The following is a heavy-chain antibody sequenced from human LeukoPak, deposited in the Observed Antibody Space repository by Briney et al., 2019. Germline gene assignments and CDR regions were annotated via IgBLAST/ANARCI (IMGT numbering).Heavy chain of an antibody. Sequence: PSETLSLTCAAYGGSFSGYYWSWIRQPPGKGLEWIGEINHSGSTNYNPSLKSRVTISVDTSKNQFSLKLSSVTAADTAVYYCARTRRPGGYYGMDVWGKGTTVTVSS. D-gene: IGHD1-14*01. CDR2: INHSGST. J-gene: IGHJ6*04. CDR3: ARTRRPGGYYGMDV. CDR1: GGSFSGYY. V-gene: IGHV4-34*01.